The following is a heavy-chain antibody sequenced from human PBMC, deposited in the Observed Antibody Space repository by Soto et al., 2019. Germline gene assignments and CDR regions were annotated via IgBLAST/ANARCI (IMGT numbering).Heavy chain of an antibody. CDR2: ISYDGSNK. CDR3: AKERGSSGWSFWFDP. D-gene: IGHD6-19*01. Sequence: GGSLRLSCAASGFTFSSYGMHWVRQAPGKGLEWVAVISYDGSNKYYADSVKGRFTISRDNSKNTLYLQMNSLRAEDTAVYYCAKERGSSGWSFWFDPWGQGTLVTVSS. CDR1: GFTFSSYG. V-gene: IGHV3-30*18. J-gene: IGHJ5*02.